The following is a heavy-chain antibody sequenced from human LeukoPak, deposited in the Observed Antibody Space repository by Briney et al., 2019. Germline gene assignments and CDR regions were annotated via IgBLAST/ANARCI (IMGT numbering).Heavy chain of an antibody. D-gene: IGHD1-26*01. V-gene: IGHV4-59*01. CDR1: DGSINSYY. Sequence: AETLSLTCTVSDGSINSYYWNWIRRPPGKGLEWIGYIYYNGNTNYSPSLKSRVTMSVDTSKNLFSLKVSSVTAADTAVYYCARGRSNYYGMDVWGQGTTVTVSS. J-gene: IGHJ6*02. CDR2: IYYNGNT. CDR3: ARGRSNYYGMDV.